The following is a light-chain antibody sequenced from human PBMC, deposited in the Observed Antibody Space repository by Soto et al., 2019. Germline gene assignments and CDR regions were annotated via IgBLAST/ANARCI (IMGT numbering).Light chain of an antibody. J-gene: IGLJ1*01. CDR2: DVS. CDR1: SSDVGGYNY. CDR3: SSYTSSSTYV. V-gene: IGLV2-14*01. Sequence: QSARNQPASVYGSPVQSLSISCTGTSSDVGGYNYVSWYQQHPGKAPKLMIYDVSNRPSGVSNRFSGSKSGNTASLTISGLQAEDEADYYCSSYTSSSTYVFGTGTKGTVL.